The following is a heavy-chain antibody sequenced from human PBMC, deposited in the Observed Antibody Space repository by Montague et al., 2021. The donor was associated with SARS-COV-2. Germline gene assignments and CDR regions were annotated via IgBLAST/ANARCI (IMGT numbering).Heavy chain of an antibody. CDR2: IYYSGST. CDR3: AGRGVRYSSSWYSYWFDP. D-gene: IGHD6-13*01. J-gene: IGHJ5*02. V-gene: IGHV4-39*01. Sequence: SETLSLTCTVSGGSISSSSYYWGWIRQPPGKGLEWIGSIYYSGSTYCNPSLKSRVTISVDTSKNQFSPKLSSVTAADTAVYYCAGRGVRYSSSWYSYWFDPWGQGTLVTVSS. CDR1: GGSISSSSYY.